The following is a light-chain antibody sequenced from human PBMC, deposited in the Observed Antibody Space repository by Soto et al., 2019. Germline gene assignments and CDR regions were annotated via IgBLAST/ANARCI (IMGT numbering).Light chain of an antibody. CDR3: AAWDDSLSGPVV. CDR1: SSNIGSNY. J-gene: IGLJ2*01. CDR2: RNN. Sequence: QSVLTQPPSESGTPGQRVTISCSGSSSNIGSNYVYWYQQLPGTAPKLLIYRNNQRPSGVPARFSGSKSGTSASLAISGLRSEDEADYYCAAWDDSLSGPVVFGGGTKVTVL. V-gene: IGLV1-47*01.